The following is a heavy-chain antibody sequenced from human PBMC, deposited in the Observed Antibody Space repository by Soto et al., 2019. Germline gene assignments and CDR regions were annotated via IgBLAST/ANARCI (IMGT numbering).Heavy chain of an antibody. CDR2: IYYSGST. CDR1: GGSISSGGYY. Sequence: TLSLTCTVSGGSISSGGYYWSWIRQPPGKGLEWIGYIYYSGSTYYNPSLKSRVTISVDTSKNQFSLKLSSVTAADTAVYYCARERASSYTLDPRGQGTLVTVSS. J-gene: IGHJ5*02. D-gene: IGHD4-4*01. CDR3: ARERASSYTLDP. V-gene: IGHV4-30-4*08.